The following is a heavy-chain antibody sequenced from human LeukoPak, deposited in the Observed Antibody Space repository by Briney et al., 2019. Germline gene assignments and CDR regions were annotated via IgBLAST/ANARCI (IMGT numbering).Heavy chain of an antibody. CDR3: AKVYGITIFGVLNY. CDR2: ISGSGGST. D-gene: IGHD3-3*01. V-gene: IGHV3-23*01. Sequence: GGSLRLSCAASGFTFSSYAMNWVRQAPGKGLEWVSAISGSGGSTYYADSVKSRFTISRDNPKNTMYLQMNSLRAEDTAVYYCAKVYGITIFGVLNYWGQGTLVTVSS. J-gene: IGHJ4*02. CDR1: GFTFSSYA.